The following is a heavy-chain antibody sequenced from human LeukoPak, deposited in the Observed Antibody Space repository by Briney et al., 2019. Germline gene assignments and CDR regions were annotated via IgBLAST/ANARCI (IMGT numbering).Heavy chain of an antibody. D-gene: IGHD3-3*01. CDR3: ARVQLRFLEWLSSNAFDI. Sequence: ASVKVSCKASGGTFSNYAISWVRQAPGQGLEWMGWINPNSGGTNYAQKFQGRVTMTRDTSISTAYMELSRLRSDDTAVYYCARVQLRFLEWLSSNAFDIWGQGTMVTVSS. V-gene: IGHV1-2*02. CDR1: GGTFSNYA. CDR2: INPNSGGT. J-gene: IGHJ3*02.